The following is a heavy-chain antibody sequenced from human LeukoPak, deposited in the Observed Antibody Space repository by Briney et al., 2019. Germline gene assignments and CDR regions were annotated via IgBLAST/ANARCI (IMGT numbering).Heavy chain of an antibody. CDR2: IRSSGSTI. Sequence: GGSLRLSCAASGFIFTTYEMNWVRQARGKGLEWVSYIRSSGSTIYYADSVMGRFTISRDNAKNSLYLQMNSLRAEDTAVYYCARGRHYGDYWGQGTLVTVSS. CDR3: ARGRHYGDY. V-gene: IGHV3-48*03. CDR1: GFIFTTYE. D-gene: IGHD1-1*01. J-gene: IGHJ4*02.